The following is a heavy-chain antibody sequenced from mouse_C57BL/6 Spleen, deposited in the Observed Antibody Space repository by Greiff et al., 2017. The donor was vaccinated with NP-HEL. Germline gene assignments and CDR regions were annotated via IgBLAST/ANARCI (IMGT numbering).Heavy chain of an antibody. J-gene: IGHJ3*01. Sequence: VQLKESGPELVKPGASVKIPCKASGYTFTDYNMDWVKQSHGKSLEWIGDINPNNGGTIYNQKFKGKATLTVDKSSSTAYMELRSLTSEDTAVYYCARPHYYGSSYVWFAYWGQGTLVTVSA. CDR3: ARPHYYGSSYVWFAY. CDR2: INPNNGGT. V-gene: IGHV1-18*01. CDR1: GYTFTDYN. D-gene: IGHD1-1*01.